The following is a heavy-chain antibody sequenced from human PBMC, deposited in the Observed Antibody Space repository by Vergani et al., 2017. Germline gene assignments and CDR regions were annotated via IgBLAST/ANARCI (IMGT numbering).Heavy chain of an antibody. CDR1: GGTFSSYT. V-gene: IGHV1-69*02. Sequence: QVQLVQSGAEVKKPGSSVKVSCKASGGTFSSYTISWVRQAPGQGLEWMGRIIPILGIANYAQKFQGRVTITADKSTSTAYRELSSLRSEDTAVYYCARVGSTPSEAILEYWGQGTLVTVSS. CDR2: IIPILGIA. J-gene: IGHJ4*02. CDR3: ARVGSTPSEAILEY. D-gene: IGHD1-26*01.